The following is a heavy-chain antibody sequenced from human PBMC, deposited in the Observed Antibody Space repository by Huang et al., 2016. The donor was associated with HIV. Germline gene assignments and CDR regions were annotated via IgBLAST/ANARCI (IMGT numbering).Heavy chain of an antibody. Sequence: QGQLVESGGGVVQPGRSLRLSCAASGFSFTGYDMQWVRQVPGKGLDWVSFVSNDGNEKYYADSVKGRFTLSRDNFKNTLYLQMNSLRAGDTAVYFCLPAGHVSHYYYMDVWGKGTTVIVSS. CDR3: LPAGHVSHYYYMDV. CDR2: VSNDGNEK. J-gene: IGHJ6*03. CDR1: GFSFTGYD. V-gene: IGHV3-30*03.